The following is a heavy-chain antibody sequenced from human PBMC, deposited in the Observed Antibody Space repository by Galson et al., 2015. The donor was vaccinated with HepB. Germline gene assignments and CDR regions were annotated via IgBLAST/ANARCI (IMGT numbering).Heavy chain of an antibody. CDR1: GFTFSSYG. V-gene: IGHV3-30*18. J-gene: IGHJ4*02. CDR2: ISYDGSNK. CDR3: AKDHGTMIVVVIPTLDY. D-gene: IGHD3-22*01. Sequence: SLRLSCAASGFTFSSYGMHWVRQAPGKGLEWVAVISYDGSNKYYADSVKGRFTIPRDNSKNTLYLQMNSLRAEDTAVYYCAKDHGTMIVVVIPTLDYWGQGTLVTVSS.